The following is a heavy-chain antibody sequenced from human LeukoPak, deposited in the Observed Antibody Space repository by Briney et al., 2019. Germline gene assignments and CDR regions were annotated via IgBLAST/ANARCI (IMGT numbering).Heavy chain of an antibody. J-gene: IGHJ3*02. CDR2: ITWDGSSI. Sequence: GGSLRLSCASSGFTFDDFTMYWVRQAPGKGLEWVSLITWDGSSIPYADSVKGRFTISRDNSKNTLYLQMNSLRAEDTAVYYCAKDLTAVAGTDAFDIWGQGTMVTVSS. V-gene: IGHV3-43*01. CDR3: AKDLTAVAGTDAFDI. CDR1: GFTFDDFT. D-gene: IGHD6-19*01.